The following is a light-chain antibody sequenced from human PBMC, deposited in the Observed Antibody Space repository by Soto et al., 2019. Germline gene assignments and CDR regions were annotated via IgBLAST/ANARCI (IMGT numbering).Light chain of an antibody. Sequence: EIVMTQSPATLSVSPGERATLSCRASQSVGSNLAWYQQKPGQAPRLLIYGASTSATGITARFSGSGSGTEFTLTISSLQSEDVAIYFCQQYNNWPPDRTFGQGTKVEIK. CDR1: QSVGSN. CDR3: QQYNNWPPDRT. V-gene: IGKV3-15*01. J-gene: IGKJ1*01. CDR2: GAS.